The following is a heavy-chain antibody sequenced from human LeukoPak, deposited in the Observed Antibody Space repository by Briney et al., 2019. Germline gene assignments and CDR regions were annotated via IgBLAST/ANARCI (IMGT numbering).Heavy chain of an antibody. D-gene: IGHD3-10*01. Sequence: SETLSLTCDVSGGSVSSNSFFWGWIRQPPGKGLEWIGSLSYSGNTYYNASLKSRVTISVDTSKNQFSLKLNSVTAADTAVYYCARLRGLVRGVIITVFDNWGQGTLVTVSS. CDR1: GGSVSSNSFF. V-gene: IGHV4-39*01. J-gene: IGHJ4*02. CDR3: ARLRGLVRGVIITVFDN. CDR2: LSYSGNT.